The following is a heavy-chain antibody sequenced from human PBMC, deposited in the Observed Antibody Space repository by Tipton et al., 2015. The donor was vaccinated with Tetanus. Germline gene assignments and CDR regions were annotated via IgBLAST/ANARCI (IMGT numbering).Heavy chain of an antibody. CDR3: ARHPAQDAFDI. J-gene: IGHJ3*02. CDR1: GYSFTSYS. Sequence: QLVQSGAEVKKPGESLKISCKGSGYSFTSYSIGWVRQMSGKGLEWMGIIYPGASDAIYSPSVQGQVTISADNSIRTAFVQWGSLKASDTAMYYCARHPAQDAFDIWGQGTMVTVSS. CDR2: IYPGASDA. V-gene: IGHV5-51*01.